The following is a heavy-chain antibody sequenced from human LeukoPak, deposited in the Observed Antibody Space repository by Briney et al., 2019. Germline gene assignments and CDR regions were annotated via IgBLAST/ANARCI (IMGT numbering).Heavy chain of an antibody. CDR1: GGTFSSYA. Sequence: SVKASCKASGGTFSSYAISWVRQAPGQGLEWMGGIIPIFGTANYAQKFQGRVTITADESTSTAYMELSSLRSEDTAVYYCARDLGYSRRYYDFSDWGQGTLVTVSS. V-gene: IGHV1-69*13. CDR3: ARDLGYSRRYYDFSD. J-gene: IGHJ4*02. CDR2: IIPIFGTA. D-gene: IGHD3-3*01.